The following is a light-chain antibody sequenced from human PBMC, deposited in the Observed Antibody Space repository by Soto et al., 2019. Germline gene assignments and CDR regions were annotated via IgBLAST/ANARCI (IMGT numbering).Light chain of an antibody. CDR3: ASDAGTRLFV. CDR2: EVT. V-gene: IGLV2-8*01. J-gene: IGLJ1*01. CDR1: SSDVGFYNF. Sequence: QSVLTQPPSASGSPGQSLTISCTGTSSDVGFYNFVSWYQQRPGKAPKLVIYEVTKRPSGVPDRFSGSKSGSTASLTVSGLQADDAADYYCASDAGTRLFVFGSGTKVTVL.